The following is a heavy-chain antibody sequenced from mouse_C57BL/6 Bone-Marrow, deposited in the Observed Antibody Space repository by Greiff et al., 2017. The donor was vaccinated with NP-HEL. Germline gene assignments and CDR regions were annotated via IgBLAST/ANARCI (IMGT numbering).Heavy chain of an antibody. D-gene: IGHD1-1*01. V-gene: IGHV1-81*01. Sequence: QVQLKQSGAELARPGASVKLSCKASGYTFTSYGISWVKQRTGQGLEWIGEIYPRSGNTYYNEKFKGKATLTADKSSSTAYMELRSLTSEDSAVYFCAREDYYGSSSYYSDYWGQGTTLTVSS. CDR1: GYTFTSYG. CDR3: AREDYYGSSSYYSDY. CDR2: IYPRSGNT. J-gene: IGHJ2*01.